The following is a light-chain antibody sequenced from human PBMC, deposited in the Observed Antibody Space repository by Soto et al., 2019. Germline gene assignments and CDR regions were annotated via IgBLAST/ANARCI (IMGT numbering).Light chain of an antibody. CDR3: QKYGSSPST. CDR2: GAS. J-gene: IGKJ5*01. CDR1: QSVSSSY. V-gene: IGKV3-20*01. Sequence: EIVLTQSPGTLSLSPGERATLSCRASQSVSSSYLAWYQQKPGQAPRLLIYGASSRATGIPDRFSGSGSGTDFTLTISRLEPEDFAVYYCQKYGSSPSTFGQGTRLEMK.